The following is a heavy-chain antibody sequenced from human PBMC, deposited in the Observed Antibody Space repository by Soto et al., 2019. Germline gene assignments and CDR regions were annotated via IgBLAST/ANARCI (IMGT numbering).Heavy chain of an antibody. CDR3: ARVLHAGFTHSSQA. J-gene: IGHJ1*01. Sequence: PSETLSLTCVFSVGSVTSYHWSCNGHVPGKCLEWIAYTAYTGNTNYNPSLKSRVTISIDTTKNQLSLKLTSLTAADTAVYYCARVLHAGFTHSSQARGQGTMVNVSS. CDR1: VGSVTSYH. D-gene: IGHD2-15*01. V-gene: IGHV4-59*02. CDR2: TAYTGNT.